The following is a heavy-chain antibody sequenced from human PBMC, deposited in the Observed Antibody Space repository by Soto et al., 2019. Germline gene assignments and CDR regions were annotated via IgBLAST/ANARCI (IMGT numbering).Heavy chain of an antibody. CDR1: GYTFIRYG. V-gene: IGHV1-18*01. CDR3: ARGGYYDNSWGKLRHYGLDV. J-gene: IGHJ6*02. CDR2: ISPYNDYT. Sequence: QVQLAQSANEVKKPGASVRVSCKAAGYTFIRYGIAWVRQAPGQGLEWMGWISPYNDYTVYAQKFQGRVSMTADTSPSTVSMSLRGLKSDDTAAYYCARGGYYDNSWGKLRHYGLDVRGQGTSVRVSS. D-gene: IGHD3-16*01.